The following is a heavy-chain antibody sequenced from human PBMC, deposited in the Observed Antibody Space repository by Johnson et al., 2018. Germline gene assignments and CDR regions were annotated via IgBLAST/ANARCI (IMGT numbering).Heavy chain of an antibody. Sequence: GKGLEWVSAIPGSGGGRCYADSVKGRFTISRYNSKNPLYLQMNCLRAEDTAVYFCAKDQGSYYGSGNEFDIWGLGTMVSVSS. D-gene: IGHD3-10*01. CDR2: IPGSGGGR. V-gene: IGHV3-23*01. CDR3: AKDQGSYYGSGNEFDI. J-gene: IGHJ3*02.